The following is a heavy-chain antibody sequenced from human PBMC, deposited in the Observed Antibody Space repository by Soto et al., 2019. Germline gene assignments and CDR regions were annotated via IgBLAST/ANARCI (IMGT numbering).Heavy chain of an antibody. J-gene: IGHJ4*02. CDR2: IKSKTDGGTT. D-gene: IGHD3-16*01. CDR1: GFTFNNAW. Sequence: EVQLVESGGGLVKPGGSLRLSCAASGFTFNNAWMSWFRQAPGKGLEWVGRIKSKTDGGTTDYAAPVKGRFTVSGDDSKSTLYLQMNSLKTEDTAVYYCTTEQDYEYVWDHWGQGTLVTVSS. CDR3: TTEQDYEYVWDH. V-gene: IGHV3-15*01.